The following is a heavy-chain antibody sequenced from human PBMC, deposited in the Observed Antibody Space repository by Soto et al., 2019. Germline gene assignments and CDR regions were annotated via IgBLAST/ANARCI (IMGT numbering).Heavy chain of an antibody. V-gene: IGHV1-3*01. D-gene: IGHD3-3*01. J-gene: IGHJ6*04. Sequence: ASVKVSCKASGYSFSDYAIHWVRQAPGEGLEWVGWIHPGIVNTKYSQAFQGRVTFNRDTSSSTAYMELSSLRSEDTAVYYCAREWGRLLEWPHYYGLEVWGRGTTVTVS. CDR3: AREWGRLLEWPHYYGLEV. CDR2: IHPGIVNT. CDR1: GYSFSDYA.